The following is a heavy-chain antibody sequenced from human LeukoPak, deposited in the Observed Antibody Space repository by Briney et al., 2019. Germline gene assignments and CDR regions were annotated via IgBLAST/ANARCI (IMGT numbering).Heavy chain of an antibody. CDR3: ATEVEYDSNGYLVDY. Sequence: ASVKVSCRVSGSTLSEFAIHWVRQAPGKGLEWMGGFDLEDDERRYSEKFQDRVTMTEDTSTDTAYMFLSSLRSEDTAVYYCATEVEYDSNGYLVDYWGQGTLVTVSS. J-gene: IGHJ4*02. CDR2: FDLEDDER. D-gene: IGHD3-22*01. V-gene: IGHV1-24*01. CDR1: GSTLSEFA.